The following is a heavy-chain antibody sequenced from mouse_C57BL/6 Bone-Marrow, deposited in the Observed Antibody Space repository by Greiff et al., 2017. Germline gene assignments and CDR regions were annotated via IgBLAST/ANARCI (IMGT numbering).Heavy chain of an antibody. CDR2: ISSSGIT. V-gene: IGHV3-8*01. CDR3: ERAYYSNYDYAMDY. Sequence: VQLQQSGPGLAKPSQTLSLTCSVTGYSITSDYWNWIRKFPGNKLEYMGYISSSGITYYNPSLKSRISITRDTSKNQYYLQLNSVTTEDTATYYCERAYYSNYDYAMDYWGQGTSVTVSA. J-gene: IGHJ4*01. D-gene: IGHD2-5*01. CDR1: GYSITSDY.